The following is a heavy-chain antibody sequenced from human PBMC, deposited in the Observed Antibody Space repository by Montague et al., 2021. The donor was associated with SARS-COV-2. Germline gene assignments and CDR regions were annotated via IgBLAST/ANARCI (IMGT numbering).Heavy chain of an antibody. Sequence: SETLSLTCDVSGVSINNNNYYWGWIRQPPGKGLEWIGTIYYSGSTYYNPSLKSRVTISVDTSKNQFSLRLRSVTAAGTAVYYCARHLFSFSDSGTLGYFDYWGHGTLVAVSS. CDR1: GVSINNNNYY. V-gene: IGHV4-39*01. CDR3: ARHLFSFSDSGTLGYFDY. CDR2: IYYSGST. D-gene: IGHD3-10*01. J-gene: IGHJ4*01.